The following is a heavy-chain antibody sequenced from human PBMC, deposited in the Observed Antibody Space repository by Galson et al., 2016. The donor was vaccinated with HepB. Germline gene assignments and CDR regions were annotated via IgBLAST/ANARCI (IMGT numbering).Heavy chain of an antibody. D-gene: IGHD3-22*01. CDR2: ISVSGGGT. CDR3: AKDINPSATIIVVTYMDA. V-gene: IGHV3-23*01. J-gene: IGHJ6*03. CDR1: GFTFTSYA. Sequence: SLRLSCAASGFTFTSYAMAWVRQAPGKRLEWVSSISVSGGGTSYANSVKGRFTISRDNSRNTLYLQLNSLRAEDTALYYCAKDINPSATIIVVTYMDAWGKGTTVTVSS.